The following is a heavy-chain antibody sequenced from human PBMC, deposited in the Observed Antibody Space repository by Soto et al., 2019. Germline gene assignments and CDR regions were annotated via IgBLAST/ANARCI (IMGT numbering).Heavy chain of an antibody. Sequence: QVQLQESGPGLVKTSETLSLTCTVSGGSISSYYWSWIRQPPGKGLEWIGYIYYSGSTNYNPSLKSRVTIAVDTSKNQFSLKLSSVTAADTAVYYCARSLPPYYYDGSGYYSYFDLWGRGTLVTVSS. J-gene: IGHJ2*01. D-gene: IGHD3-22*01. V-gene: IGHV4-59*01. CDR2: IYYSGST. CDR3: ARSLPPYYYDGSGYYSYFDL. CDR1: GGSISSYY.